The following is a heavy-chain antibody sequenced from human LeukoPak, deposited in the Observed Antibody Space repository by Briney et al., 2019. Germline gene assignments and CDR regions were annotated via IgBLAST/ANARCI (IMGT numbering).Heavy chain of an antibody. CDR1: GFTFSSYA. J-gene: IGHJ4*02. Sequence: GGSLRLSCAASGFTFSSYAMHWVRQAPGKGLEWVAVISYDGSNKYYADSVKGRFTISRDNSKNTLYLQMNSLRAEDTAVYYCASHFVVVVAQGFDYWGQGTLVTVSS. D-gene: IGHD2-15*01. CDR2: ISYDGSNK. CDR3: ASHFVVVVAQGFDY. V-gene: IGHV3-30*04.